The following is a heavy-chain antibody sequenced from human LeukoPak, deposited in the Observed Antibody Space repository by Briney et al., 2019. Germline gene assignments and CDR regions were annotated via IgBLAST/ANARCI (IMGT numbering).Heavy chain of an antibody. Sequence: PSETLSLTCIVSGGSIRSDYWGWIRQPPGKGLGWIGYIYYSGSTNYNPSLKSRVTISVDTSKNQFSLKLSSVTAADTAVYFCARERAAMDSWGQGTLVTVSS. CDR2: IYYSGST. V-gene: IGHV4-59*01. CDR1: GGSIRSDY. J-gene: IGHJ4*02. D-gene: IGHD5-18*01. CDR3: ARERAAMDS.